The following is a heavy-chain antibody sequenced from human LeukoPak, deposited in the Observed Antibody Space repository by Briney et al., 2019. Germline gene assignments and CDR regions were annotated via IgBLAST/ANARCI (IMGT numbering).Heavy chain of an antibody. CDR1: GGTFSSYA. CDR2: IIPIFGTA. CDR3: ALPADGQLWSLHDAFDI. Sequence: SVKVSCKASGGTFSSYAISWVRQAPGQGLEWMGRIIPIFGTANYAQKFQGRVTITTDESTGTAYMELCSLRSEDTAVYYCALPADGQLWSLHDAFDIWGQGTMVTVSS. D-gene: IGHD5-18*01. V-gene: IGHV1-69*05. J-gene: IGHJ3*02.